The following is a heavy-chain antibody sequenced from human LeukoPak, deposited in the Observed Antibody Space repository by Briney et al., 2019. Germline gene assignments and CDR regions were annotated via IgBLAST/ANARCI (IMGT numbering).Heavy chain of an antibody. CDR2: INHSGST. V-gene: IGHV4-34*01. J-gene: IGHJ1*01. Sequence: SETLSLTCAVYGGSFSGYYWSWIRQPPGKGLEGIGEINHSGSTNYNPSLKSRVTISVDTSKNQFYLKLSSVTAADTAVYCCARVSSNSRSLDFQHWVQGTLVTVSS. CDR3: ARVSSNSRSLDFQH. D-gene: IGHD2-2*01. CDR1: GGSFSGYY.